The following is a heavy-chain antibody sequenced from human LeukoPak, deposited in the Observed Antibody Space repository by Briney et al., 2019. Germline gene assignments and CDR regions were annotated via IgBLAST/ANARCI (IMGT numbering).Heavy chain of an antibody. Sequence: GGSLRLSCAASGFTFSSYAMSWVRQAPGKGLEWVSASSGSGGSTYYADSVKGRFTISRDNSKNTLYLQMNSLRAEDTAVYYCAKAGGTMIATRSDPWGQGTLVTVSS. D-gene: IGHD3-22*01. CDR2: SSGSGGST. V-gene: IGHV3-23*01. CDR1: GFTFSSYA. CDR3: AKAGGTMIATRSDP. J-gene: IGHJ5*02.